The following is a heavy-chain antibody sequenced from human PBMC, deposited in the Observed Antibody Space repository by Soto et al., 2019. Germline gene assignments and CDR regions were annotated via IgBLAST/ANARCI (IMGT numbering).Heavy chain of an antibody. CDR2: IDYNEINQ. CDR1: GFTFSNYG. CDR3: ARDFCPVPTCYDL. V-gene: IGHV3-33*01. Sequence: PGVSLRLSFVSSGFTFSNYGMHWVRQSPGKGLEWVAGIDYNEINQYYIDPVKGRFTISRDQSKNTLYLQMNSLRAEDTAVYYCARDFCPVPTCYDLCGQGVLVTVSS. J-gene: IGHJ4*02. D-gene: IGHD2-2*01.